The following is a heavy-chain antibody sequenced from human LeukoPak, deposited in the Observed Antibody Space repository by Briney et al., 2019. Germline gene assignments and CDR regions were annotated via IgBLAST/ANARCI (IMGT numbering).Heavy chain of an antibody. D-gene: IGHD2-15*01. CDR1: GGTFSSYA. V-gene: IGHV1-69*05. J-gene: IGHJ4*02. Sequence: ASVKVPCKASGGTFSSYAISWVRQAPGQGLEWMGRIIPIFGTANYAQKFQGRVTITTDESTSTAYMELSSLRSEDTAVYYCASGSSPPSYFDYLGQGTLVTVSS. CDR2: IIPIFGTA. CDR3: ASGSSPPSYFDY.